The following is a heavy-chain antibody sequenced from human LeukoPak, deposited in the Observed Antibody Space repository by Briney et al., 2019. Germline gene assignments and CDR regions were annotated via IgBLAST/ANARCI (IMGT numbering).Heavy chain of an antibody. Sequence: ASETLSLTCTVSGGSISSDDYYWSWIRQPPGKGLEWIGYIYYSGSTYYNPSLKSRVIISVDTSKNQFSLKLSSVTAADTAVYYCARVGRIVGAAQDAFDIWGQGTMVTVSS. D-gene: IGHD1-26*01. J-gene: IGHJ3*02. CDR3: ARVGRIVGAAQDAFDI. CDR1: GGSISSDDYY. V-gene: IGHV4-30-4*08. CDR2: IYYSGST.